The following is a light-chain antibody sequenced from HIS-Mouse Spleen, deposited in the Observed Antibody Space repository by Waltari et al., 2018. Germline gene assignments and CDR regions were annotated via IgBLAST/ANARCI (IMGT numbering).Light chain of an antibody. CDR1: QRVLYSSNNKNY. Sequence: DIVMTQSPDSLAVSLVERATINCKSRQRVLYSSNNKNYLALYLQKPGQPPKLLIYWASTRESGVPDRFSGSGSGTDFTLTISSLQAEDVAVYYCQQYYSTPLTFGGGTKVEIK. CDR3: QQYYSTPLT. CDR2: WAS. J-gene: IGKJ4*01. V-gene: IGKV4-1*01.